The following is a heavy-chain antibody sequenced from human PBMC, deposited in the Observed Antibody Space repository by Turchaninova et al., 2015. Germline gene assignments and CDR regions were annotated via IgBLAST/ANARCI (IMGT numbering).Heavy chain of an antibody. V-gene: IGHV3-53*01. D-gene: IGHD6-19*01. CDR1: GFSVSSNY. CDR2: IYSGGST. J-gene: IGHJ4*02. Sequence: EVQLVESGGGLIQPGGSLRLSCAASGFSVSSNYMSWVRQAPGKGLEWVSVIYSGGSTYYADSVKGRFTISRDNSKNTLYLQMNSLRAEDTAVNYCGRDTVDGQWLVGLGYWGQGTLVTVSS. CDR3: GRDTVDGQWLVGLGY.